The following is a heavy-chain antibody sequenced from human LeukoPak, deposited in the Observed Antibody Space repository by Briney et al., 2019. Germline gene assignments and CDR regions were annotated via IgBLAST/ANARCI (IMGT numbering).Heavy chain of an antibody. V-gene: IGHV3-21*01. CDR2: ISSSSSYI. J-gene: IGHJ4*02. D-gene: IGHD6-13*01. Sequence: NPGGSLRLSCAASGFTFSSYSMNWVRQAPGKGLEWVSSISSSSSYIYYADSVKGRFTISRDNAKNSLYLQMNSLRAEDTAVYYCARFYSSSWNYFDYWGQGTLVTVSS. CDR1: GFTFSSYS. CDR3: ARFYSSSWNYFDY.